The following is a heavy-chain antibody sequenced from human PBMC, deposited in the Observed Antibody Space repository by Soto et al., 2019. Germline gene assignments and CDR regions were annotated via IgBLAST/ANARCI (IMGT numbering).Heavy chain of an antibody. D-gene: IGHD5-18*01. J-gene: IGHJ4*02. CDR3: AATWDGYSYGDGVDYFDY. CDR2: ISYDGSNK. V-gene: IGHV3-30*03. Sequence: GGSLRLSCAASGFTFSSYGMHWVRRAPGKGLEWVAVISYDGSNKYYADSVKGRFTISRDNSKNTLYLQMNSLRAEDTAVYYCAATWDGYSYGDGVDYFDYWGQGTLVTVSS. CDR1: GFTFSSYG.